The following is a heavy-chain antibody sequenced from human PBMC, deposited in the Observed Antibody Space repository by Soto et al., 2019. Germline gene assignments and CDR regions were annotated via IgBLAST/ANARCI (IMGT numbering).Heavy chain of an antibody. D-gene: IGHD1-26*01. CDR1: GYTFTGYY. Sequence: GASVKVSCKASGYTFTGYYMHWVRQAPGQGLEWMGWINPNSGGTNYAQKFQGWVTMTRDTSISTAYMELSRLRSDDTAVYYCARAELVGATAYFDYWGQGTLVTSPQ. V-gene: IGHV1-2*04. CDR2: INPNSGGT. J-gene: IGHJ4*02. CDR3: ARAELVGATAYFDY.